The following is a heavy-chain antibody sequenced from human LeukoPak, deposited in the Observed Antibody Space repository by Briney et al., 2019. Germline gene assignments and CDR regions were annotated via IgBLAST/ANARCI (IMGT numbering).Heavy chain of an antibody. CDR2: ISYDGSNK. D-gene: IGHD4-11*01. CDR3: ARDTTVTDYYYGMDV. J-gene: IGHJ6*02. CDR1: GFTFSSYA. Sequence: GGSLRLSCAASGFTFSSYAVHWVRQAPGKGLEWVAVISYDGSNKYYADSVKGRFTISRDNSKNTLHLQMNSLRAEDTAVYYCARDTTVTDYYYGMDVWGQGTTVTVSS. V-gene: IGHV3-30*04.